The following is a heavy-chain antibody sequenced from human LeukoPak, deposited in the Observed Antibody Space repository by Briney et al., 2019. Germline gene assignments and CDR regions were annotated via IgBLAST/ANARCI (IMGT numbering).Heavy chain of an antibody. CDR1: GGSISSSSYY. V-gene: IGHV4-39*07. D-gene: IGHD3-22*01. CDR3: ARTVDAFYDSSGYYFDY. CDR2: IYYSGST. J-gene: IGHJ4*02. Sequence: KPSETLSLTCTVSGGSISSSSYYWGWIRQPPGKGLEWIGSIYYSGSTYYNPSLKSRVTISVDTSKNQFSLKLSSVTAADTAVYYCARTVDAFYDSSGYYFDYWGQGTLVTVSS.